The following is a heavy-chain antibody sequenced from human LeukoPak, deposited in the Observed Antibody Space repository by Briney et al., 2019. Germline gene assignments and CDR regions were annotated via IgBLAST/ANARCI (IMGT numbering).Heavy chain of an antibody. D-gene: IGHD1-7*01. CDR3: ARALRPGPRIGNYYFDY. CDR1: GFTFTTYW. J-gene: IGHJ4*02. CDR2: INSDGSIT. V-gene: IGHV3-74*01. Sequence: PGGSLRLSCAASGFTFTTYWMHWVRQAPGKGLVWVSHINSDGSITSYADSVKGRFTISRDNAKNTLYLQMNSLRAEDTAVYYCARALRPGPRIGNYYFDYWGQGTLVTVSS.